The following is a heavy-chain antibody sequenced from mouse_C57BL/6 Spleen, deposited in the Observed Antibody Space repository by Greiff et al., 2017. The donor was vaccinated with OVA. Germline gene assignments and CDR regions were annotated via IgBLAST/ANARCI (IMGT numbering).Heavy chain of an antibody. Sequence: VQLQQSGPELVKPGASVKISCKASGYSFTGYYMNWVKQSPEKSLEWIGEINPSTGGTTYNQKFKAKATLTVDKSSSTAYMQLKSLTSEDSAVYYCALYYGSGAYWGQGTLVTVSA. D-gene: IGHD1-1*01. CDR3: ALYYGSGAY. CDR1: GYSFTGYY. J-gene: IGHJ3*01. CDR2: INPSTGGT. V-gene: IGHV1-42*01.